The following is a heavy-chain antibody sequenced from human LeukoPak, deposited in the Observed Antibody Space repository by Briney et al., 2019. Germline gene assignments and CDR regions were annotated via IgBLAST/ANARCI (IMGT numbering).Heavy chain of an antibody. V-gene: IGHV3-21*01. Sequence: GGSLRLSCAASGFTFSSYSMTWVRLAPGKGLEWVSSISSGSDSIYYADSVKGRFTISRDNAKNSLYLQMNSLRAEDTAVYYCAELGITMIGGVWGKGTTVTISS. CDR1: GFTFSSYS. CDR2: ISSGSDSI. D-gene: IGHD3-10*02. CDR3: AELGITMIGGV. J-gene: IGHJ6*04.